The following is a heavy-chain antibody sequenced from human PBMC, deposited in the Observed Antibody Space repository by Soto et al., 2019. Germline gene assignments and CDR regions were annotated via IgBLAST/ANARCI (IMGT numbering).Heavy chain of an antibody. Sequence: GGLLRLSSAAAGLIFASNSMNWVRQVPGKGLQWLSSISSSGTFKSYGDSVKGRFTISRDNAKNSLFLQMNNLRGEDTGLYYCARDPPHGGTSSWDADSWGQGTLVTVSS. J-gene: IGHJ4*02. CDR1: GLIFASNS. D-gene: IGHD2-15*01. CDR2: ISSSGTFK. CDR3: ARDPPHGGTSSWDADS. V-gene: IGHV3-21*01.